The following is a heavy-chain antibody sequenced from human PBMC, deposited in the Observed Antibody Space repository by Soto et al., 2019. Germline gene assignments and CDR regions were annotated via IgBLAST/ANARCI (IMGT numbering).Heavy chain of an antibody. CDR2: THQSGRT. J-gene: IGHJ4*02. CDR1: GGAMSSSNW. V-gene: IGHV4-4*02. Sequence: QVQLQESGQGPVKPSGTLSLTCTVSGGAMSSSNWWNWVRQAPGKGLEWIGETHQSGRTNYIPSLKSRVTISVDKSKNQFSLKLSSVTAADTAVYYCARSAATVLDFWGQGNLVTVSS. CDR3: ARSAATVLDF. D-gene: IGHD5-18*01.